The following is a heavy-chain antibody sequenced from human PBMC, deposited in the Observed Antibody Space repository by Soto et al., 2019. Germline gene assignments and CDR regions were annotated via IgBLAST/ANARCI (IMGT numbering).Heavy chain of an antibody. CDR3: ARIVQDDFYYYYGMDV. Sequence: ASVKVSCKASGYTFTSYGISWVRQAPGQGLEWMGWISAYNGNTNYAQKLQGRVTMTTDTSTSTAYMELRSLRSDDTAVYYCARIVQDDFYYYYGMDVWGQGTTVTVSS. V-gene: IGHV1-18*01. D-gene: IGHD3-16*02. J-gene: IGHJ6*02. CDR2: ISAYNGNT. CDR1: GYTFTSYG.